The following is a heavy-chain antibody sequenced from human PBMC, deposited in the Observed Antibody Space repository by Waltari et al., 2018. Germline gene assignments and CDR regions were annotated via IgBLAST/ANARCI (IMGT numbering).Heavy chain of an antibody. D-gene: IGHD3-3*01. CDR2: IYSGGRT. CDR3: AREMDDRHWFDP. Sequence: SGFIVSNNYMSWVRQAPGKGLEWVSVIYSGGRTYYAASVKDRFTISRDNSKNTLYLQRNSLRAEDTAVYYCAREMDDRHWFDPWGQGTLVTVSS. J-gene: IGHJ5*02. CDR1: GFIVSNNY. V-gene: IGHV3-53*01.